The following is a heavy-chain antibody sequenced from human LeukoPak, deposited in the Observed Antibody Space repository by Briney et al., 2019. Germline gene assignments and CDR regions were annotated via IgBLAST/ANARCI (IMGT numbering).Heavy chain of an antibody. CDR1: GYSFTSYW. J-gene: IGHJ4*02. V-gene: IGHV5-51*01. CDR2: IYPGDSEI. CDR3: ARRQSPDY. Sequence: GESLKISCKGSGYSFTSYWIGWVRQVPGKGLEWMGIIYPGDSEIIYSPSLQGQVTISADKSITTAYLQWSSLKASDSAMYYCARRQSPDYWGQGTLVTVSS.